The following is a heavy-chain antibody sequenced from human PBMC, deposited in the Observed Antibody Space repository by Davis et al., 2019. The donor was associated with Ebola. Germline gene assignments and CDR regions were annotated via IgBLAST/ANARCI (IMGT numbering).Heavy chain of an antibody. D-gene: IGHD4-11*01. J-gene: IGHJ5*02. CDR1: GGSISSSSYY. Sequence: MPGGSLRLSCTVSGGSISSSSYYWGWIRQPPGKGLEWIGSIYYSGSTYYNPSLKSRVTISVDTSKNQFSLKLSSVTAADTAVYYCARARLQGVDPWGQGTLVTVSS. CDR3: ARARLQGVDP. V-gene: IGHV4-39*01. CDR2: IYYSGST.